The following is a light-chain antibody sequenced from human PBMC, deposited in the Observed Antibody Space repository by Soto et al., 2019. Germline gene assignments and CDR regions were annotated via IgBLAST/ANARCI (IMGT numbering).Light chain of an antibody. CDR1: SSDVGGYNY. V-gene: IGLV2-14*01. Sequence: QSALTQPASVSGSPGQSITISCTGTSSDVGGYNYVSWYQQHPGKAPKLMIYDVSNRPSGVSNRFSGSKSGNTASLTISGLQAEDETDYYSSSYTSNRALAFGGGTKLTVL. CDR3: SSYTSNRALA. CDR2: DVS. J-gene: IGLJ2*01.